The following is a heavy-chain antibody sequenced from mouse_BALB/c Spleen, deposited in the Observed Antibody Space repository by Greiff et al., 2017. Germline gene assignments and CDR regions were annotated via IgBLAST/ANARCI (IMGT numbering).Heavy chain of an antibody. Sequence: VQLKESGPELVKPGASMKISCKASGYSFTGYTMNRVKQSHGKNLEWIGLINPYNGGTSYNQKFKGKATLTVDKSSSTAYMELLSLTSEDSAVYYCARWGYGGNYAMDYWGQGTSVTVSS. CDR2: INPYNGGT. J-gene: IGHJ4*01. CDR3: ARWGYGGNYAMDY. CDR1: GYSFTGYT. D-gene: IGHD3-1*01. V-gene: IGHV1-18*01.